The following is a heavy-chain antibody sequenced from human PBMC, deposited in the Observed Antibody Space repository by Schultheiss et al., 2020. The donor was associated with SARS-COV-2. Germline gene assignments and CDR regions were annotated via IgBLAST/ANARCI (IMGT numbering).Heavy chain of an antibody. J-gene: IGHJ2*01. Sequence: SVKVSCKASGGTFSSYAISWVRQAPGQGLEWMGGFIPIFGTANYAQKFQGRVTITADESTSTAYMELSSLRSEDTAVYYCARDRYDFWSGYVSHWYFDLWGRGTLVTVSS. CDR1: GGTFSSYA. V-gene: IGHV1-69*13. CDR3: ARDRYDFWSGYVSHWYFDL. D-gene: IGHD3-3*01. CDR2: FIPIFGTA.